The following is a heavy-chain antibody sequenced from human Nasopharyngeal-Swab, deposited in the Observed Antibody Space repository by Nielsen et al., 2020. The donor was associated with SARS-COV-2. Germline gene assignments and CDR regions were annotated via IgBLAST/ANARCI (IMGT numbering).Heavy chain of an antibody. Sequence: GESLKISCAASGFTFSSYGMHWVRQAPGKGLEWVAVIWYDGSNKYYADSVKGRFTISRDNSKNTLYLQMNSLRADDTAVYYCARDVGGRDNYWGQGALVTVSS. V-gene: IGHV3-33*01. J-gene: IGHJ4*02. CDR2: IWYDGSNK. CDR3: ARDVGGRDNY. D-gene: IGHD2-15*01. CDR1: GFTFSSYG.